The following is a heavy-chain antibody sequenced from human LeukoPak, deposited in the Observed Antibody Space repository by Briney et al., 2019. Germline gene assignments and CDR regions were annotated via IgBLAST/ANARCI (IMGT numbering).Heavy chain of an antibody. V-gene: IGHV3-15*01. CDR1: GFTFNNAW. D-gene: IGHD1-26*01. CDR2: SKRKTDGGTA. CDR3: TTGAGDGGSYGIDY. J-gene: IGHJ4*02. Sequence: GGSLRLSCAASGFTFNNAWMNWVRQAPGKGLEWVGRSKRKTDGGTADYAAPVKGRFIISRDDSKNTLYLQMNSLKTEDTAVYYCTTGAGDGGSYGIDYWGQGTLVTVSS.